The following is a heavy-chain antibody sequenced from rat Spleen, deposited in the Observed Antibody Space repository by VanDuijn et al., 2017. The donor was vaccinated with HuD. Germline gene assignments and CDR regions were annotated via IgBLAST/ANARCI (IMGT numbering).Heavy chain of an antibody. Sequence: EVQLVESDGGLVQPGRSLKLSCAASGFIFSDHYVAWVRQAPTRGLEWVATINYDGSSTYYPDSVKGRFTISRDTAQNTLYLQMNSLRSEDTATYYCARHNSGYGVMDAWGQGASVTVSS. D-gene: IGHD4-3*01. CDR2: INYDGSST. CDR3: ARHNSGYGVMDA. V-gene: IGHV5-17*01. J-gene: IGHJ4*01. CDR1: GFIFSDHY.